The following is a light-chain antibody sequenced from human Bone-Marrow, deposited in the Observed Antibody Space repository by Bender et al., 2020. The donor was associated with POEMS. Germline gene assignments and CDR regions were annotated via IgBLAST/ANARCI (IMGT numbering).Light chain of an antibody. Sequence: QSVLTQPPSASGIPGQWVTISCSGSNSNTGSNFVYWYQHLPGTAPKLLMYRNDQRPSGVPDRFSGSKSGTSASLAISGLRSEDEADYYCATWDEGLRGRVFGGGTKLTVL. V-gene: IGLV1-47*01. CDR2: RND. CDR3: ATWDEGLRGRV. J-gene: IGLJ3*02. CDR1: NSNTGSNF.